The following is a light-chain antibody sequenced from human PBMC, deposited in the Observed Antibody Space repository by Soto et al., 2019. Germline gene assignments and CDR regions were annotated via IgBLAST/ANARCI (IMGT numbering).Light chain of an antibody. CDR2: GAS. CDR1: QSVSSSY. Sequence: EIVLTQSPGTLSLSPGERATLSCRASQSVSSSYLAWYQQKPGQAPRLLIYGASGRATGIPDRFSGSGSGTDFTLTISRLEPEDFAVYYCQLYGTSKTFGQGTKVEIK. J-gene: IGKJ1*01. V-gene: IGKV3-20*01. CDR3: QLYGTSKT.